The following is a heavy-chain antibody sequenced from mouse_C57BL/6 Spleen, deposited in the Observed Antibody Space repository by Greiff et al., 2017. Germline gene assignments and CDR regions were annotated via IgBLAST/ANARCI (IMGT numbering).Heavy chain of an antibody. CDR2: INPSSGYT. CDR1: GYTFTSYT. Sequence: QVQLQQSGAELARPGASVKMSCKASGYTFTSYTMHWVKQRPGQGLEWIGYINPSSGYTKYNQKFKDKATLTADKSSSTAYLQLSSLTSEDSAVYYCARGGYDGYYDWFAYWGQGTLVTVSA. J-gene: IGHJ3*01. D-gene: IGHD2-3*01. CDR3: ARGGYDGYYDWFAY. V-gene: IGHV1-4*01.